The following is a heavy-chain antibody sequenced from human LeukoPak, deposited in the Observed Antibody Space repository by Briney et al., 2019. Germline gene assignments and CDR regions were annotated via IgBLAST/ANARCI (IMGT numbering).Heavy chain of an antibody. V-gene: IGHV3-30*02. CDR1: GFTFSSYG. CDR3: AKDGDPYYDSSNDLGY. CDR2: IRYDGSNK. J-gene: IGHJ4*02. D-gene: IGHD3-22*01. Sequence: GGSLRLSCAASGFTFSSYGMHWVRQAPGKGLEWVAFIRYDGSNKYYADSVKGRFTISRDNSKNTLYLQMNSLRAEDTAVYYCAKDGDPYYDSSNDLGYWGQGTLVTVSS.